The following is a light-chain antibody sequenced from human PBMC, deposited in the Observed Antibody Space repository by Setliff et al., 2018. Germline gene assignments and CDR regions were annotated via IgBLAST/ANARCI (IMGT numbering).Light chain of an antibody. Sequence: QSALTPPPSASGTPGQRVTISCSGGSSNIGSNTVNWYQQLPGTAPKLLMHSNNQRPSGVPDRFSGSKSGTSASLAISGLQSEDEADYYCAAWDANLSAYVFGIGTKVTVL. J-gene: IGLJ1*01. CDR1: SSNIGSNT. CDR3: AAWDANLSAYV. V-gene: IGLV1-44*01. CDR2: SNN.